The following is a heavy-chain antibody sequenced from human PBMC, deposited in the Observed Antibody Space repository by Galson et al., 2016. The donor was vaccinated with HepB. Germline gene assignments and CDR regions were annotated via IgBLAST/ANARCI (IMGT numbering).Heavy chain of an antibody. J-gene: IGHJ6*02. CDR2: FYYSGST. CDR3: ASISPYYGMDV. V-gene: IGHV4-61*01. D-gene: IGHD3-16*02. Sequence: SETLSLTCTVSGGSISSSSYYWSWIRQPPGKGLEWIGYFYYSGSTNYSPSLKSRVTISVDTSKNQVSLKLSSVIPADTAVYYCASISPYYGMDVWGQGTTVTVSS. CDR1: GGSISSSSYY.